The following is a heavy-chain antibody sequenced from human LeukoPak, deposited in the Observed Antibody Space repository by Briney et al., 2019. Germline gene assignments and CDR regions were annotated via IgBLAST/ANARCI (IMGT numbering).Heavy chain of an antibody. V-gene: IGHV3-23*01. CDR2: LTGDGGRA. D-gene: IGHD3-22*01. CDR1: RFTFSSFA. J-gene: IGHJ4*02. Sequence: GGSLRLSCVASRFTFSSFAMSWVRQSPGKGLEWVSTLTGDGGRAYYADSVKGRFTISRDNSNNTLFLHMHSLRGDDTAVYCCAKGTYYDSGASAYWGQGTLVVVSS. CDR3: AKGTYYDSGASAY.